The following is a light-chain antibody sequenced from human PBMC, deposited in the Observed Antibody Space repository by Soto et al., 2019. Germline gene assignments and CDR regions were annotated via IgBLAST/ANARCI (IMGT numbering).Light chain of an antibody. CDR3: QQYTAWPLT. V-gene: IGKV3-15*01. Sequence: IVMTQSPATLSVSPGEKATLSCRASQTVYNNLAWYQQKPGQAPRLLVYFASTRATGIPARFSGSGSGTELSLTIISLQSEDFALYSCQQYTAWPLTFGGGTKVETK. CDR2: FAS. CDR1: QTVYNN. J-gene: IGKJ4*01.